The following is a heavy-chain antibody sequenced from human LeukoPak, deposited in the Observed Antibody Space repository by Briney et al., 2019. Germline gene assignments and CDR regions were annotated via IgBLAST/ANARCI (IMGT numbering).Heavy chain of an antibody. Sequence: SETLSLSCAVYGGSFSGYYWSWIRQPPGEGLEWIGEINHSGSTNYNSSLKSRVTISVDTSKNQFSLKLSSLTAADTAVYYCASEGDIGVAYWGQGTLVTVSS. V-gene: IGHV4-34*01. CDR3: ASEGDIGVAY. D-gene: IGHD2-21*01. J-gene: IGHJ4*02. CDR2: INHSGST. CDR1: GGSFSGYY.